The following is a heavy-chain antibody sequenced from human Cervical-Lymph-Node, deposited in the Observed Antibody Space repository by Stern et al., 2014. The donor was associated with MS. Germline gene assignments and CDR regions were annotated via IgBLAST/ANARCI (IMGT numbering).Heavy chain of an antibody. V-gene: IGHV3-23*01. CDR1: GLTFNKYA. D-gene: IGHD3-22*01. J-gene: IGHJ6*02. CDR2: IRGSGGRR. Sequence: TASGLTFNKYAMNWVRQAPGKGLEWVSTIRGSGGRRYYADSVKGRFTISRDNSENTLYLQMHSLRAEDTAIYYCAKQYFDSSGYSYYYGMDVWGQGTTVTVSS. CDR3: AKQYFDSSGYSYYYGMDV.